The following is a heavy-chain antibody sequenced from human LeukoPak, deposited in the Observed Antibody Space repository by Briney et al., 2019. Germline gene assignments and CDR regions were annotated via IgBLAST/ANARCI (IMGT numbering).Heavy chain of an antibody. CDR1: GFTVRTSH. Sequence: GGSLRLSCAASGFTVRTSHMSWIRQAPGKGLEWVSLIYNTGNTHDADSVKGRFTIFRDISKNTLYLQMSRLRSDDTAVYFCVRADNGFDHWGQGALVTVSS. J-gene: IGHJ4*02. V-gene: IGHV3-53*01. D-gene: IGHD1-14*01. CDR3: VRADNGFDH. CDR2: IYNTGNT.